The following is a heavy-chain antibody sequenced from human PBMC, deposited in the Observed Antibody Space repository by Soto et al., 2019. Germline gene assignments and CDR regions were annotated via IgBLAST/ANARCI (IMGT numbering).Heavy chain of an antibody. Sequence: EVQLLESGGDLVQPGGSLRLSCVASGLTFSSYAMSWVRQAPGKGLEWVSGISGSGGYTDYADSVKGRFTISRANAKNTLSLHMNILRAEDTALYYCAKRFRGVLLNPEVDWGQGTLFNVSS. CDR2: ISGSGGYT. J-gene: IGHJ4*02. D-gene: IGHD3-10*01. V-gene: IGHV3-23*01. CDR1: GLTFSSYA. CDR3: AKRFRGVLLNPEVD.